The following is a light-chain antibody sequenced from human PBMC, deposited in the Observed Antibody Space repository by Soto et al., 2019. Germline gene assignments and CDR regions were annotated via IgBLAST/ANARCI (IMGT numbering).Light chain of an antibody. CDR1: SSDIGAGFD. J-gene: IGLJ1*01. V-gene: IGLV1-40*01. CDR2: GNT. Sequence: QSVLTQPPSVSGAPGQRVTISCTGSSSDIGAGFDVHWHQHLPGTAPKLLIYGNTNRPSGVPGRFSGSKSGTSASLVITGLQAEDEADHYCKSYENSRTGFYVFGTGTKVTVL. CDR3: KSYENSRTGFYV.